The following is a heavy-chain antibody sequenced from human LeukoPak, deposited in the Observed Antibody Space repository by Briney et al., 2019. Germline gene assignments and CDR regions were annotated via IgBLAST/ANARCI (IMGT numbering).Heavy chain of an antibody. V-gene: IGHV3-74*01. CDR1: GFTFSSYW. D-gene: IGHD1-26*01. Sequence: GGSLRLSCAASGFTFSSYWMHWVRQAPGKGLVWVSRINSDGSSTSYADSVKGRFTISRDNAKNTLSLQMNSLRADDTAVYYCARGYSGTYRIDYWGQGTLATVSS. CDR3: ARGYSGTYRIDY. CDR2: INSDGSST. J-gene: IGHJ4*02.